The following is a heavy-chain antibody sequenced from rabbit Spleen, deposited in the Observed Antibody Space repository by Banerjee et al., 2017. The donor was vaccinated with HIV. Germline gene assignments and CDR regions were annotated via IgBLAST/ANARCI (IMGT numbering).Heavy chain of an antibody. CDR2: TNTRSGDT. Sequence: QSLEESGGGLVKPGASLTLTCTASGFSFSNKVILCWVRQAPGKGLEWIACTNTRSGDTVHATWAKGRFTISKASWTTVTLQMTSLTAADKANYFCARDLADVIGWNLNLWGPGTLVTVS. D-gene: IGHD2-1*01. CDR3: ARDLADVIGWNLNL. V-gene: IGHV1S40*01. J-gene: IGHJ4*01. CDR1: GFSFSNKVI.